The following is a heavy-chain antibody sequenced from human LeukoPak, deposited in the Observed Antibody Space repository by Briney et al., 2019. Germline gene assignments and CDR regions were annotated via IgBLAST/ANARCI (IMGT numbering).Heavy chain of an antibody. CDR2: MNPNSGNT. CDR1: GYTFTSYD. CDR3: ARTYYDFWSGLYYYYYMDV. Sequence: ASVKVSCKASGYTFTSYDINWVRQATGQGLEWMGWMNPNSGNTGYAQKFQGRVTMTRNTSISTAYMELSSLRSEDTAVYYCARTYYDFWSGLYYYYYMDVWGKGTTVTVSS. V-gene: IGHV1-8*01. D-gene: IGHD3-3*01. J-gene: IGHJ6*03.